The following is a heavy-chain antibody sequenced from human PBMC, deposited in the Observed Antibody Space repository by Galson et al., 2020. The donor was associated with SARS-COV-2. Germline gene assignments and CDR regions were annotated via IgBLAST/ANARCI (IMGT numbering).Heavy chain of an antibody. CDR2: IYYSGST. CDR3: ARVGATTRAFDI. V-gene: IGHV4-59*01. Sequence: SETLSFTCTAPGASISSYYWSWIRQPPGKGLEWTGYIYYSGSTYYNPSLKSRVTISVDTSKNQFSLNLSSVTAADTAVYYCARVGATTRAFDIWGQGTMVTVSS. D-gene: IGHD1-26*01. CDR1: GASISSYY. J-gene: IGHJ3*02.